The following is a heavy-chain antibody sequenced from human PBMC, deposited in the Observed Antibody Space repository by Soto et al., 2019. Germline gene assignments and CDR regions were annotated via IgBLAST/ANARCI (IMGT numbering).Heavy chain of an antibody. CDR1: GYTFTSYY. D-gene: IGHD2-15*01. CDR3: ARGLGNCSGGSCYANYYYYGMDV. J-gene: IGHJ6*02. V-gene: IGHV1-46*01. CDR2: INPSGGST. Sequence: QVQLVQSGAEVKKPGASVKVSCKASGYTFTSYYMHWVRQAPGQGLEWMGIINPSGGSTSYAQKFQGRVTMTRDTSTSTVYMELSSLRSEDTAVYYCARGLGNCSGGSCYANYYYYGMDVWGQGTTVTVSS.